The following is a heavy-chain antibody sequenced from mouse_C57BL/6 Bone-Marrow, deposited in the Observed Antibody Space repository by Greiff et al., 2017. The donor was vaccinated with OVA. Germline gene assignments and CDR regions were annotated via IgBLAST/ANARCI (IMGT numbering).Heavy chain of an antibody. D-gene: IGHD1-1*01. CDR3: ARSTTVVARYFDV. J-gene: IGHJ1*03. V-gene: IGHV1-63*01. CDR1: GYTFTNYW. Sequence: QVQLKESGAELVRPGTSVKMSCKASGYTFTNYWIGWAKQRPGHGLEWIGDIYPGGGDTHYNEKFKGKATLAADKSSSTAYMQFSSLTSEDSDIYYCARSTTVVARYFDVWGTGTTVTVSS. CDR2: IYPGGGDT.